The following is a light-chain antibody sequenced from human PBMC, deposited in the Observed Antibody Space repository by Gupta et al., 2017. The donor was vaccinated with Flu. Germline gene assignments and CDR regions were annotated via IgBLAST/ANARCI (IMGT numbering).Light chain of an antibody. V-gene: IGKV2-30*01. J-gene: IGKJ1*01. CDR2: LVS. CDR3: MQGAHWPWA. Sequence: ISCRSRQSLVYSGGNTGLHWFQQRPGQSPRRLIYLVSHRDSGVPDRFSGSGSGTDFTLKISRVEAEDVGVYFCMQGAHWPWAFGQGTKVEIK. CDR1: QSLVYSGGNTG.